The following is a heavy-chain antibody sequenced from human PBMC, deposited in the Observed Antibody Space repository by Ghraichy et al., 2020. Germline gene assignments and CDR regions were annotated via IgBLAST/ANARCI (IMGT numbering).Heavy chain of an antibody. J-gene: IGHJ6*02. V-gene: IGHV5-10-1*01. D-gene: IGHD3-10*01. Sequence: GESLNISCKGSGYSFTSYWISWVRQMPGKGLEWMGRIDPSDSYTNYSPSFQGHVTISADKSISTAYLQWSSLKASDTAMYYCARYYGSGSYPYGMDVWGQGTTVTVSS. CDR1: GYSFTSYW. CDR2: IDPSDSYT. CDR3: ARYYGSGSYPYGMDV.